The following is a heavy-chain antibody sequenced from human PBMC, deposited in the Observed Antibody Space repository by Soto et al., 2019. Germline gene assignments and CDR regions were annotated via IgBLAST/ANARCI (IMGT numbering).Heavy chain of an antibody. CDR2: ISYDGSNK. V-gene: IGHV3-30*18. CDR1: GFTFISYG. D-gene: IGHD4-17*01. CDR3: AKDRVDYGDYGYYFDY. J-gene: IGHJ4*02. Sequence: ESGGGVVQPGRSLRLSCASSGFTFISYGMHWIRQAPGKELEWGAVISYDGSNKYYADSVKGRFTISRDNSKNTLYLQMNSLRAEATAVYYCAKDRVDYGDYGYYFDYWRQGTLVTVSS.